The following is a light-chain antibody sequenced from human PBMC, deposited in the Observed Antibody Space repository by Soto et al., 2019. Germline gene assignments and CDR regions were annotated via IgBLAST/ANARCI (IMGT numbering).Light chain of an antibody. J-gene: IGKJ4*01. CDR1: QDIANF. Sequence: ILITQSPSSLSAFVGDRVTITCRASQDIANFLAWYQQKPGKVPKLLIYAASTLQSGVPSRFSGSGSGTDFTLTISSLQPEDVATYYCQKCKVAPFTFGEGTKVDIK. V-gene: IGKV1-27*01. CDR3: QKCKVAPFT. CDR2: AAS.